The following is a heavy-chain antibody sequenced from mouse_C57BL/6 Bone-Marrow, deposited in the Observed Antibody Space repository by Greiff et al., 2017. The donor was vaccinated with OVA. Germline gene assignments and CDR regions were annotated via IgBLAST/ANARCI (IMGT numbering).Heavy chain of an antibody. CDR2: INPSSGYT. D-gene: IGHD3-2*02. J-gene: IGHJ3*01. V-gene: IGHV1-4*01. CDR1: GYTFTSYT. CDR3: ARQLRLLWFAY. Sequence: QVQLQQSGAELARPGASVKMSCKASGYTFTSYTMHWVKQRPGQGLEWIGYINPSSGYTKYNQKFKDKATLTADKSSSTAYMQLSSLTSEDSAVYYCARQLRLLWFAYWGQGTLVTVSA.